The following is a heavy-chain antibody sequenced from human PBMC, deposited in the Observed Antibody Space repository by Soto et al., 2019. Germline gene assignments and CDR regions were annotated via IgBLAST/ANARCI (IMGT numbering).Heavy chain of an antibody. V-gene: IGHV4-34*01. Sequence: PSETLSLTCAFYGLSFSGYYWSWIRQPPGKGLEWIGEINHSGSTNYNPSLKSRVTISVDTSKNQFSLKLSSVTAADTAVYYCARVGVVPAAIDAFDIWGQGTMVTVSS. CDR3: ARVGVVPAAIDAFDI. CDR2: INHSGST. CDR1: GLSFSGYY. J-gene: IGHJ3*02. D-gene: IGHD2-2*01.